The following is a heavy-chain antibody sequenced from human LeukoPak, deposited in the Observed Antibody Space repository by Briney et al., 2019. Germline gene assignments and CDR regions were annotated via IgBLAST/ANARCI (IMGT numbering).Heavy chain of an antibody. CDR2: IIPIFGTA. CDR3: ARVVGLTGYSSSWYSGYYYYMDV. J-gene: IGHJ6*03. CDR1: GGTFSSNA. Sequence: ASVKVSCKASGGTFSSNAISWVRQAPGQGLEWMGGIIPIFGTANYAQRFQDRVTITADKSTSTAYMELSSLRSEDTAVYYCARVVGLTGYSSSWYSGYYYYMDVWGKGTTVTVSS. D-gene: IGHD6-13*01. V-gene: IGHV1-69*06.